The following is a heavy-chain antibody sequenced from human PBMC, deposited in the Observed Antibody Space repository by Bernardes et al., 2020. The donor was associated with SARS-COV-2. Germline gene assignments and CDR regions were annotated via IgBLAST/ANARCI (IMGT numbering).Heavy chain of an antibody. Sequence: ASVKVSCKASGYTFTSYGISWVRQAPGQGLEWMGWISAYNGNTNYAQKLQGRVTMTTDTSTSTAYMELRSLRSDDTAVYYCARDPGIAARPYYYYGMDVWGQGTTVTVSS. CDR3: ARDPGIAARPYYYYGMDV. CDR1: GYTFTSYG. CDR2: ISAYNGNT. J-gene: IGHJ6*02. D-gene: IGHD6-6*01. V-gene: IGHV1-18*04.